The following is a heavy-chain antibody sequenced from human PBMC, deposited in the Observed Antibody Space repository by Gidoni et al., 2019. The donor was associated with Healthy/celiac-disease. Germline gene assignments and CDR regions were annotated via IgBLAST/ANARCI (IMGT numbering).Heavy chain of an antibody. V-gene: IGHV1-8*01. CDR2: LNPNSGNT. CDR1: GYTFTSYD. CDR3: ARQIPLASGSYFAFDI. J-gene: IGHJ3*02. D-gene: IGHD1-26*01. Sequence: QVQLVQSGAEVKKPGASVKVSCKASGYTFTSYDINWVRQATGQGLEWMGWLNPNSGNTGYAQKFQGRVTMTRNTSISTAYMELSRLRSEDTAVYYCARQIPLASGSYFAFDIWGQGTMVTVSS.